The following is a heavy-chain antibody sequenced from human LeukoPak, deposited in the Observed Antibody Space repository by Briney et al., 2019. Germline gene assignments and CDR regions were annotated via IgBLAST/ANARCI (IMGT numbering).Heavy chain of an antibody. CDR1: GFTFSSHS. CDR2: ISSSSTI. CDR3: ARDRKTAAGMFDY. D-gene: IGHD6-13*01. V-gene: IGHV3-48*01. Sequence: GGTLRLSCAASGFTFSSHSMNWVRQAPGKGLEWVSYISSSSTIYYADSVKGRFTISRDNAKNSLYLQMNSLRAEHTAVYYCARDRKTAAGMFDYWGQGTLVTVSS. J-gene: IGHJ4*02.